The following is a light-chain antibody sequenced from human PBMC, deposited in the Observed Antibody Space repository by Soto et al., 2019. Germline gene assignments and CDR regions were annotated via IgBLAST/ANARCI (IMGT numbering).Light chain of an antibody. V-gene: IGKV3-11*01. CDR2: DAS. CDR3: QQRTNWXWT. J-gene: IGKJ1*01. CDR1: QSASSY. Sequence: IVLTQAPATLSLSPGERATLSCRASQSASSYLAWYQQKPGQAPRLLIYDASNRATGIPDRFSGSGSGTDFTLTISSLEPEDFAVXYCQQRTNWXWTFGQGTKVDIK.